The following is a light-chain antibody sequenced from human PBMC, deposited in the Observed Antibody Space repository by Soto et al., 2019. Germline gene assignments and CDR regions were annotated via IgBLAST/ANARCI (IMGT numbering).Light chain of an antibody. CDR2: SDV. CDR1: NIESKS. Sequence: SYELTQPLSVSVALGQTARITCGGNNIESKSVHWYRQTPGQAPVLVIYSDVNRPSGIPERISGSNSGNTATLTISSAHAXXXXXXXCQVWDTSTVVFGGGTKLTVL. J-gene: IGLJ2*01. V-gene: IGLV3-9*01. CDR3: QVWDTSTVV.